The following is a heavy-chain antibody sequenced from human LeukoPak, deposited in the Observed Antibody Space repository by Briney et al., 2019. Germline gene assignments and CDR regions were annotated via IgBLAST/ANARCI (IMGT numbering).Heavy chain of an antibody. D-gene: IGHD3-9*01. CDR2: IIPIFGTA. J-gene: IGHJ6*03. CDR1: GGTFSSYA. CDR3: ARLQPYYDILTGYSTYYMDV. V-gene: IGHV1-69*13. Sequence: ASVKVSCKASGGTFSSYAISWVRQAPGQGLEWMGGIIPIFGTANYAQKFQGRVTITADESTSTAYMELSSLRSEDTAVYYCARLQPYYDILTGYSTYYMDVWGKGTTVTVSS.